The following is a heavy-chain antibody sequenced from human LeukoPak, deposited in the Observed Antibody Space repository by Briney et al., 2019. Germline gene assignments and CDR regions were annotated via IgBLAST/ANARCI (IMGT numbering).Heavy chain of an antibody. CDR3: ARDQWLDY. D-gene: IGHD6-19*01. V-gene: IGHV3-48*01. J-gene: IGHJ4*02. Sequence: GVSLRLSHAACGFTFSGYIMNWVRQAPGKGLEWVSFIGTSGNTIYYADSVTGRFTVSRNNAKNSLYLQMSSLRAEQTAVYYGARDQWLDYWGQGTLVTVSS. CDR1: GFTFSGYI. CDR2: IGTSGNTI.